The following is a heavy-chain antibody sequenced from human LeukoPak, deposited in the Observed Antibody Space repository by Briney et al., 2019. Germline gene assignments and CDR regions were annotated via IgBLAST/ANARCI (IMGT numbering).Heavy chain of an antibody. CDR2: ISGSAGST. D-gene: IGHD6-19*01. CDR1: GFTFSSYA. Sequence: GGSLRLSCAASGFTFSSYAMSWVRQAPGKGLEWVSSISGSAGSTYYADSVKGRFTISRDFSRNTVHLQMNSLRAEDTALYYCARSGGIAVAGIFDYWGQGTLVTVSS. J-gene: IGHJ4*02. CDR3: ARSGGIAVAGIFDY. V-gene: IGHV3-23*01.